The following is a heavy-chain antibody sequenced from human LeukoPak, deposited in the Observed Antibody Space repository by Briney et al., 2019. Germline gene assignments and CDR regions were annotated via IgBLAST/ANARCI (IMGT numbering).Heavy chain of an antibody. D-gene: IGHD2-21*01. CDR3: ARAALGESVY. CDR2: IKQDGSEK. V-gene: IGHV3-7*01. J-gene: IGHJ4*02. Sequence: GGSLRLSCAASGFTFGSYWMSWVRQAPGKGLEWVANIKQDGSEKYYVDSVKGRFTISRDNAKNSLYLQMNSLRAEDTAVYYCARAALGESVYWGQGTLVTVSS. CDR1: GFTFGSYW.